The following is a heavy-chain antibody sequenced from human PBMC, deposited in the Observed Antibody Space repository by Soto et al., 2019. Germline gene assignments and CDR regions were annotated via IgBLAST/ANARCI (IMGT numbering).Heavy chain of an antibody. V-gene: IGHV3-72*01. D-gene: IGHD1-26*01. CDR2: SGNKANSDTT. J-gene: IGHJ3*02. Sequence: LRLSCAASGSTLSDHYVDWVRQAPGKGLEWVGRSGNKANSDTTEYGSSVKGRFTISRDDSKNSMYLQMNSLKTEDTAVYYCTRGYSGIDIYAFDIWGQGTLVTVSS. CDR3: TRGYSGIDIYAFDI. CDR1: GSTLSDHY.